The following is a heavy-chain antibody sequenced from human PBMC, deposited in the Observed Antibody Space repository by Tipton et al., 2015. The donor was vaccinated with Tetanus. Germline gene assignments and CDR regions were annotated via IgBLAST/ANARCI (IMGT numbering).Heavy chain of an antibody. J-gene: IGHJ4*02. V-gene: IGHV5-51*01. Sequence: QLVQSGGEVKKPGESLKISCKGSGYIFNNYWIGWVRQKPGKGLEWMGIIYPGDSDTRYSPSFQGQVTISVDKSVNTAFLQWSSLKASDTSMFYCARAHCTDGVCNFDFWGQGALVTVAS. CDR2: IYPGDSDT. CDR1: GYIFNNYW. D-gene: IGHD2-8*01. CDR3: ARAHCTDGVCNFDF.